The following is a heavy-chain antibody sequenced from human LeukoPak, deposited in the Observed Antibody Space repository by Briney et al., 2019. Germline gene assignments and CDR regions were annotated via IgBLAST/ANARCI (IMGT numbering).Heavy chain of an antibody. Sequence: GSLRLSCAASGFTFSSYAMSWVRQPPGKGLEWIGSLFYSGSTYYNPSLKSRVTISVDTSKNQFSLKLSSVTAADTAVYYCARLESYSGSYTRYYFAFWGQGTLVTVSS. V-gene: IGHV4-39*01. CDR3: ARLESYSGSYTRYYFAF. J-gene: IGHJ4*02. D-gene: IGHD1-26*01. CDR1: GFTFSSYA. CDR2: LFYSGST.